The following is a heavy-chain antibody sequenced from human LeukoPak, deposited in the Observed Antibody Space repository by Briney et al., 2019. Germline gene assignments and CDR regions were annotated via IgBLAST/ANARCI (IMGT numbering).Heavy chain of an antibody. CDR3: AKNLRYFDWLLAFDI. J-gene: IGHJ3*02. V-gene: IGHV3-30*02. CDR1: GITFSSYG. D-gene: IGHD3-9*01. Sequence: GGSLRLSCAVSGITFSSYGMHWVRQAPGKGLEWVAFIRYDGSNKYYADSVNGRFTISRDNSKNTLYLQMNSLRAEDTAVYYCAKNLRYFDWLLAFDIWGQGTMVTVSS. CDR2: IRYDGSNK.